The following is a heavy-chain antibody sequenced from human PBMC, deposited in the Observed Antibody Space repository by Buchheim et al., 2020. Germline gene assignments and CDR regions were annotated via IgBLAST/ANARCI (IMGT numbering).Heavy chain of an antibody. CDR1: GFTFSSYG. Sequence: QVQLVESGGGVVQPGRSLRLSCAASGFTFSSYGMHWVRQAPGKGLEWVAVIWYDGSNKYYADSVKGRFTISRDNSKKTLYLQMNSLRAEDTAVYYCARDGWLLLAIDAFDIWGQGT. CDR3: ARDGWLLLAIDAFDI. CDR2: IWYDGSNK. V-gene: IGHV3-33*01. D-gene: IGHD3-22*01. J-gene: IGHJ3*02.